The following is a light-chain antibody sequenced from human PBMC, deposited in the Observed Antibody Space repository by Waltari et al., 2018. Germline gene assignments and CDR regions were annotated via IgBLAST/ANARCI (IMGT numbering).Light chain of an antibody. V-gene: IGLV3-25*03. Sequence: PPSLSVSPGQTATIDCSGETLPKLYAYWYQQKPGQAPLLVISKDTERPSGIPERFSGSSSGTTVTLTISGVRAEDEGDYYCQSTDSSSTYTVFGGGTKLTVL. CDR1: TLPKLY. CDR3: QSTDSSSTYTV. J-gene: IGLJ3*02. CDR2: KDT.